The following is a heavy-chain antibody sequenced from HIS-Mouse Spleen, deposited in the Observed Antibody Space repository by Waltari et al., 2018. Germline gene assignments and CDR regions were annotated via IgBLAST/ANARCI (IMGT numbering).Heavy chain of an antibody. Sequence: QLQLQESGPGLVKPSETLSLTCTVSGGSISSSRYYWGWLRQPPGKGLEWIGRICYSGSTSCTRTLKGPVTISGDPSKNQFSLRLSSVTAADTAVYYCAREIPYSSSWYDWYFDLWGRGTLVTVSS. CDR2: ICYSGST. D-gene: IGHD6-13*01. CDR3: AREIPYSSSWYDWYFDL. J-gene: IGHJ2*01. V-gene: IGHV4-39*07. CDR1: GGSISSSRYY.